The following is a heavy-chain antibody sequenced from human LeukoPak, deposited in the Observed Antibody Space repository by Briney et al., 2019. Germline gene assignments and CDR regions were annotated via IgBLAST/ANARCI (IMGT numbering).Heavy chain of an antibody. V-gene: IGHV3-23*01. D-gene: IGHD5-18*01. J-gene: IGHJ2*01. CDR3: TKRPGGQLWLPWYFDL. CDR2: ISGSGGST. CDR1: GFTVSSNA. Sequence: GGPLRLSCAASGFTVSSNAMSWVRQAPGKGLEWVSAISGSGGSTYYADSVKGRFTISRDNSKNTLYLQMNSLGAEDTAVYYCTKRPGGQLWLPWYFDLWGRGTLVTVSS.